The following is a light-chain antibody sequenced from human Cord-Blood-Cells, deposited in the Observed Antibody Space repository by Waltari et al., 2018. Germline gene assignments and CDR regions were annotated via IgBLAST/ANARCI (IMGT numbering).Light chain of an antibody. V-gene: IGLV2-11*01. Sequence: QSALTQPRSVSGSPGPSVTISCTCTSSDVRGYHYVSWYQQHPGKAPKLMIYDVSKRPSGVPDRFSGSKSGNTASLTISGLQAEDEADYYGCSYAGSYTVVFGGGTKLTVL. CDR1: SSDVRGYHY. CDR3: CSYAGSYTVV. J-gene: IGLJ2*01. CDR2: DVS.